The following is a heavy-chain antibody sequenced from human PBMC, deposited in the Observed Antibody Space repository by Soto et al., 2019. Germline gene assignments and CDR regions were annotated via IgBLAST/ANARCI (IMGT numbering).Heavy chain of an antibody. CDR3: ARERYSYGPDAFDI. Sequence: PGGSLRLSCAASGFTFSSYWMSWVRQAPGKGLEWVANIKQDGSEEYYVDSVKGRFTISRDNAKNSLYLQMNSLRAEDTAVYYCARERYSYGPDAFDIWGQGTMVTVSS. V-gene: IGHV3-7*01. J-gene: IGHJ3*02. D-gene: IGHD5-18*01. CDR1: GFTFSSYW. CDR2: IKQDGSEE.